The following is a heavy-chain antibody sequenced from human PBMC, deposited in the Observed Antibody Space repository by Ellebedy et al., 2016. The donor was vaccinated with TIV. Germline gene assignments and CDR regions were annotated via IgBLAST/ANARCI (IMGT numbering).Heavy chain of an antibody. V-gene: IGHV3-64D*06. CDR1: GFTFRSYA. CDR2: IVSNGDST. D-gene: IGHD3-16*01. CDR3: VKAWGD. Sequence: PGGSLRLSCSASGFTFRSYAMHWVRQAPGKGLEYISAIVSNGDSTYYANSVKGRFIISRDNSKNTLYLQMSSLRPEDTAVYYCVKAWGDWGQGTLVTVSS. J-gene: IGHJ4*02.